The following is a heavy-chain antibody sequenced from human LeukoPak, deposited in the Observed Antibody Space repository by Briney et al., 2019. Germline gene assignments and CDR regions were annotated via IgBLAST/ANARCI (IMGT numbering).Heavy chain of an antibody. CDR2: INPSGGST. D-gene: IGHD3-22*01. CDR3: ARAVSDYYDSSGSKAFDY. Sequence: ASVKVSCKASGYTFTNYYMHWVRQAPGQGLEWMGIINPSGGSTTYAQKFQGRVTMTRDTSTSTVYMELSSLRSEDTAVYYCARAVSDYYDSSGSKAFDYWGQGTLVTVSS. J-gene: IGHJ4*02. CDR1: GYTFTNYY. V-gene: IGHV1-46*01.